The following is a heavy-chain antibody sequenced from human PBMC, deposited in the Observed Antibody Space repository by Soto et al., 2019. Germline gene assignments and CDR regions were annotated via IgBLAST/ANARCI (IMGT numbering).Heavy chain of an antibody. V-gene: IGHV2-5*02. Sequence: QITLKESGPTVVKPTETLTLMCSFSGFSLSTNGVGVGWIRQPPGKALEWLAVIYWDDYKRYSPSLKSRLTITKDTSKNQVVLTMTNMDPVDTATYYCALKQWANFDYWGQGTLVTVSS. CDR1: GFSLSTNGVG. CDR3: ALKQWANFDY. CDR2: IYWDDYK. D-gene: IGHD1-26*01. J-gene: IGHJ4*02.